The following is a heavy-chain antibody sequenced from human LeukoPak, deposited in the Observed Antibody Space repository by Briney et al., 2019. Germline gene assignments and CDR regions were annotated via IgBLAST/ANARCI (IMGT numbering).Heavy chain of an antibody. J-gene: IGHJ4*02. CDR2: ISGSGGST. CDR3: AKVKQLGSFDY. CDR1: GFTFTNHA. V-gene: IGHV3-23*01. D-gene: IGHD6-6*01. Sequence: GGSLRLSCAASGFTFTNHAMAWVRQAPGKGLEWVSAISGSGGSTYYADSVKGRFTISRDNSKNTLYLQMNSLRAEDTAVYYCAKVKQLGSFDYWGQGTLVTVSS.